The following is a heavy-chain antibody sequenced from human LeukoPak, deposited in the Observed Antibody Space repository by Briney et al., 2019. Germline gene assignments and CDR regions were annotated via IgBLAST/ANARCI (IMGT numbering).Heavy chain of an antibody. D-gene: IGHD3-10*01. CDR1: GFTFRSYG. CDR2: ISYDGSNK. V-gene: IGHV3-30*18. Sequence: GRSLRLSCAASGFTFRSYGMHWVRQAPGKGLEWVAVISYDGSNKYYADSVKGRFTISRDNSKNTLYLQMNSLRAEDTAVYYCAKQVRGVITYYFDYWGQGTLVTVSS. CDR3: AKQVRGVITYYFDY. J-gene: IGHJ4*02.